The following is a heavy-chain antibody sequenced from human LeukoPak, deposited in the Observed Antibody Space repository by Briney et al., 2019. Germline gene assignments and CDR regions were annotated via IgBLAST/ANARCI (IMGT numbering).Heavy chain of an antibody. J-gene: IGHJ3*02. Sequence: KPSETLSLTCTVSGGSISSYYWSWIRQPAGKGLEWIGRIYTSGSTNYNPSLKSRVTISVDTSKNQFSLKLSSVTAADTAVYYCARRSPRDVVLVTTADDAFDIWGQGTMVTVSS. CDR2: IYTSGST. V-gene: IGHV4-4*07. CDR1: GGSISSYY. D-gene: IGHD4-11*01. CDR3: ARRSPRDVVLVTTADDAFDI.